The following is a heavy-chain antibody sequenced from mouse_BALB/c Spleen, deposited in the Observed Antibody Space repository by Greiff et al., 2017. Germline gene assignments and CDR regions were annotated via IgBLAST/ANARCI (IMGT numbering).Heavy chain of an antibody. CDR3: ARWGDYDYYTMDD. V-gene: IGHV5-17*02. CDR2: ISSGSSTI. D-gene: IGHD2-4*01. J-gene: IGHJ4*01. Sequence: EVQRVESGGGLVQPGGSRKLSCAASGFTFSSFGMHWVRQAPEKGLEWVAYISSGSSTIYYADTVKGRFISSRDNPKNTLFLQMTSLRSEDTAMYYCARWGDYDYYTMDDWGQGTSVTVSS. CDR1: GFTFSSFG.